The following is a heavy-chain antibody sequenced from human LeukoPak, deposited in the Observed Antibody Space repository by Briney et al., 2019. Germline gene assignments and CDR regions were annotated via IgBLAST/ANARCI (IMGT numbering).Heavy chain of an antibody. V-gene: IGHV3-49*04. D-gene: IGHD2-15*01. J-gene: IGHJ4*02. CDR3: TPDCSGGSCPFGN. CDR1: GFNFGDYA. Sequence: PGRSLRLSCTGSGFNFGDYAMSWVRQAPGKGLEWVGFIRCKGYGGTSEYAASVKGRFTISRDDSKSNAYLQMNSLKTEDTAVYYCTPDCSGGSCPFGNWGQGTLVTVSS. CDR2: IRCKGYGGTS.